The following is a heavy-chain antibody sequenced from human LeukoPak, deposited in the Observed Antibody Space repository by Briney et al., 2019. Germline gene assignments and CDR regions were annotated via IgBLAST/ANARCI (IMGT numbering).Heavy chain of an antibody. Sequence: SETLSLTCTVSGGSISSYYWSWIRQPPGRGLEWIGSIYHSGSTYYNPSLKSRVTISVDTSKNQFSLKLSSVTAADTAVYYSARVSYYDFWSGYRAAYFDYWGQGTLVTVSS. J-gene: IGHJ4*02. CDR3: ARVSYYDFWSGYRAAYFDY. D-gene: IGHD3-3*01. V-gene: IGHV4-38-2*02. CDR1: GGSISSYY. CDR2: IYHSGST.